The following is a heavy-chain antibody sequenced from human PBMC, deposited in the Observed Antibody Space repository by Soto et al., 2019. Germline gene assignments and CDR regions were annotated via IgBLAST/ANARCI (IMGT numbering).Heavy chain of an antibody. V-gene: IGHV4-59*01. CDR1: GGSINSYY. J-gene: IGHJ3*02. CDR2: IYYSGST. Sequence: PSGTLSLTCTGSGGSINSYYWRWIPEPPGKGLEWVGYIYYSGSTNYHPSLKSRVTISVDTAKNQFSLKRSSVSAADTAVHYCARLDYYGSGSDAFDIWGQGTMVTVAS. D-gene: IGHD3-10*01. CDR3: ARLDYYGSGSDAFDI.